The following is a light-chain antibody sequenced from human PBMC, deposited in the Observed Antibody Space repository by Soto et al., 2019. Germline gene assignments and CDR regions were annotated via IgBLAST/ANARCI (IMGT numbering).Light chain of an antibody. CDR3: RSYAGSNNFV. CDR1: SSDVGGYNY. V-gene: IGLV2-8*01. Sequence: QSVLTQPPSASGSRGQSVTISCTGTSSDVGGYNYVSWYQQHPGKAPKLMIYEVSTRPSGVPDRFSGSKYGNTASLTVSGLQAEDESDYYCRSYAGSNNFVFGTGTKVTIL. CDR2: EVS. J-gene: IGLJ1*01.